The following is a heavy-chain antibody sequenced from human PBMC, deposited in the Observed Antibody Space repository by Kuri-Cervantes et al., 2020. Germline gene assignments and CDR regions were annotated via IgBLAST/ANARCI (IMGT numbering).Heavy chain of an antibody. CDR2: IYSGGST. CDR1: GFTVSSNY. V-gene: IGHV3-53*01. Sequence: ETLSLTCAASGFTVSSNYMSWVRQAPGKGLEWVSVIYSGGSTYYADSVKGRFTISRDNSKNPLYLQMNSLRAEDTAVYYCARDWGGDYSDYWGQGTLVTVSS. J-gene: IGHJ4*02. D-gene: IGHD3-16*01. CDR3: ARDWGGDYSDY.